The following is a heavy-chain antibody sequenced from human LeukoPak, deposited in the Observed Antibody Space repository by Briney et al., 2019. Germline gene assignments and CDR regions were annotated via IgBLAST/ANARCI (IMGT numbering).Heavy chain of an antibody. CDR1: GFTSSTYG. J-gene: IGHJ5*02. CDR2: ISDDGTNK. CDR3: ARTRPDRNWFDP. V-gene: IGHV3-30*03. Sequence: GRSLKLSCAASGFTSSTYGMSWVRQAPGKGLEWVAIISDDGTNKYYADSVKGRFTISIDNSKNTLYLQMNSLRTEDTAVYYCARTRPDRNWFDPWGQGTLVTVSS.